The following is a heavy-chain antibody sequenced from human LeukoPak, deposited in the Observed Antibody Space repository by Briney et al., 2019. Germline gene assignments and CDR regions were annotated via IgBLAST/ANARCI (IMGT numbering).Heavy chain of an antibody. Sequence: GGSLRLSCAASGFTFSSYWMYWVRQAPGKGLEWVSAISGSGGSTYYADSVKGRFTISRDNSKNTLYLQMNSLRAEDTAVYYCAKVLGPPKYYYDSSGYFDYWGQGTLVTVSS. CDR2: ISGSGGST. J-gene: IGHJ4*02. V-gene: IGHV3-23*01. D-gene: IGHD3-22*01. CDR1: GFTFSSYW. CDR3: AKVLGPPKYYYDSSGYFDY.